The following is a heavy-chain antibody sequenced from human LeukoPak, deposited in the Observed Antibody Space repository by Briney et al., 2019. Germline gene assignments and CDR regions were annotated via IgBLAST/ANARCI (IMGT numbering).Heavy chain of an antibody. CDR3: ARLFVVVTANYAFDI. V-gene: IGHV4-31*03. Sequence: PSETLSLTCTVSGGSISRGGYYWSWIRQHPGKGLEWIGYIYYSGSTYYNPSLKSRVTISVDTSKNQFSLKLSSVTATDTAVYYCARLFVVVTANYAFDIWGQGTMVTVSS. D-gene: IGHD2-21*02. CDR2: IYYSGST. CDR1: GGSISRGGYY. J-gene: IGHJ3*02.